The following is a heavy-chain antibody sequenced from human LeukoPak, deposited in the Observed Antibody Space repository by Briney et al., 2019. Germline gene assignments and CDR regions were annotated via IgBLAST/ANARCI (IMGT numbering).Heavy chain of an antibody. CDR2: IYHSGST. D-gene: IGHD3-10*01. J-gene: IGHJ4*02. Sequence: SETLSLTCTVSGYSISSGYYWGWIRQPPGKGLEWIGSIYHSGSTYYNPSLKSRVTISVDTSKNQFSLKLSSVTAADTAVYYCARFLTMVRGVIDYWGQGTLVTVSS. CDR3: ARFLTMVRGVIDY. V-gene: IGHV4-38-2*02. CDR1: GYSISSGYY.